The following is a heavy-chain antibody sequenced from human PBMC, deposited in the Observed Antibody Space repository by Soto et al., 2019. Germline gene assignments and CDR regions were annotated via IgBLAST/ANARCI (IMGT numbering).Heavy chain of an antibody. CDR1: GGSIISGGYY. Sequence: SETLSLTCTVSGGSIISGGYYWSWIRQHPGKGLEWIGYIYYSGSTYYNPSLKSRVTISVDTSKNQFSLKLSSVTAADTAVYYCARTGTTRTLDYWGQGTLVTVSS. V-gene: IGHV4-31*03. CDR3: ARTGTTRTLDY. D-gene: IGHD1-7*01. CDR2: IYYSGST. J-gene: IGHJ4*02.